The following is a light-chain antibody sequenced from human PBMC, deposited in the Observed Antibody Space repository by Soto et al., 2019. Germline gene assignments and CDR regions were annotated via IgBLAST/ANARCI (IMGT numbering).Light chain of an antibody. CDR3: SSYRRSNTLV. Sequence: QSVLTQPASVSGSPGQSITISCTGTKSDIYTYDYVSWYQQHPGKVPKLIIYDVSRRPSGVSNRFSGSKSGNTASQHISGLQAGDEADYYCSSYRRSNTLVFGTGTKVTV. V-gene: IGLV2-14*03. CDR2: DVS. J-gene: IGLJ1*01. CDR1: KSDIYTYDY.